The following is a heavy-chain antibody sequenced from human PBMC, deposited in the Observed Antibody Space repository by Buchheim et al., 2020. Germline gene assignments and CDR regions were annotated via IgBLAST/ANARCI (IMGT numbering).Heavy chain of an antibody. J-gene: IGHJ4*02. V-gene: IGHV4-39*01. Sequence: QLQLQESGPGLVKPSETLSLTCTVSGGSITSSSYYWGWIRQPPGKGLEWIGSINYSGTTYYNPSLKSRVTISVATSTNQFSLKLSSVTTADTAVYYCARRRTAMVDFWGQGTL. CDR1: GGSITSSSYY. CDR3: ARRRTAMVDF. D-gene: IGHD5-18*01. CDR2: INYSGTT.